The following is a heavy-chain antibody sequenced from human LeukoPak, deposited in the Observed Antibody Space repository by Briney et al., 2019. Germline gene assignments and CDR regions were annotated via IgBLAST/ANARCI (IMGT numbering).Heavy chain of an antibody. V-gene: IGHV1-2*02. J-gene: IGHJ6*03. D-gene: IGHD2-2*01. CDR3: ARLLGYCSSTSCPGDYYYYMDV. Sequence: ASVKVSCKGSGYTFTGYYMHWVRQAPGQGLEWMGWINPNSGGTNYAQKFQGRVTMTRDTSISTAYMELSRLRSDDTAVCYCARLLGYCSSTSCPGDYYYYMDVWGKGTTVTVSS. CDR2: INPNSGGT. CDR1: GYTFTGYY.